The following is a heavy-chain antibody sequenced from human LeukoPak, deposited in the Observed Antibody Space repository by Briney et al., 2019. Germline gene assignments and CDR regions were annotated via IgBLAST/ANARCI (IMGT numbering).Heavy chain of an antibody. CDR3: ASRGIPAASGVY. CDR1: GGSFSGYY. CDR2: INHSGST. J-gene: IGHJ4*02. D-gene: IGHD2-2*01. V-gene: IGHV4-34*01. Sequence: SETLSLTCAVYGGSFSGYYWSWIRQPPGKGLEWIGEINHSGSTNYNPSLKSRVTISVDTSKNQFSLKLSSVTAADTAVYHCASRGIPAASGVYWGQGTLVAVSS.